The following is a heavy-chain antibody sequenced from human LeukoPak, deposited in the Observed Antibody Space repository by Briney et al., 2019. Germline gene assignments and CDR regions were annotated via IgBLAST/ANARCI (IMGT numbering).Heavy chain of an antibody. Sequence: SVKVSCKASGGTFSSYAISWVRQAPGQGLEWMGGIIPIFGTANYAQKFQGRVTITADESTSTAYMELGSLRSEDTAVYYCARDPNYGDYVRFDPWGQGTLVTVSS. CDR2: IIPIFGTA. CDR3: ARDPNYGDYVRFDP. D-gene: IGHD4-17*01. J-gene: IGHJ5*02. V-gene: IGHV1-69*13. CDR1: GGTFSSYA.